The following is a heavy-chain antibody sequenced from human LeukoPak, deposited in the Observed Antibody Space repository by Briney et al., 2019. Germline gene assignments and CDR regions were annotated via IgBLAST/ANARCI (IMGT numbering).Heavy chain of an antibody. D-gene: IGHD3-22*01. CDR3: ARGPETPYYYDSTDYYYYYMDV. J-gene: IGHJ6*03. Sequence: GASVKVSCKASGYTFTSYDINWVRQATGQGLEWMGWMNHNSCNTGYAQKFQGRVTMTRNTSISTAYMELSSLRSEDTAVYYCARGPETPYYYDSTDYYYYYMDVWGKGTTVTVSS. CDR2: MNHNSCNT. CDR1: GYTFTSYD. V-gene: IGHV1-8*01.